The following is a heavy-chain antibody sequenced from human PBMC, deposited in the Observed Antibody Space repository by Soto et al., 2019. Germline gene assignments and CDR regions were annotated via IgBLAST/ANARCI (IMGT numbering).Heavy chain of an antibody. CDR1: EGTFSRFP. J-gene: IGHJ5*02. D-gene: IGHD3-10*01. Sequence: QVQLAQSGAEVKKPGSSVKVSCKASEGTFSRFPISWVRQAPGQGLEWMGGILPLSGTPNYGQKFQGRVSITADKSTSTVYMELSSLRSGDTAVYYCARAAGRFGELFWFDPWGQGTLVSVSS. V-gene: IGHV1-69*06. CDR3: ARAAGRFGELFWFDP. CDR2: ILPLSGTP.